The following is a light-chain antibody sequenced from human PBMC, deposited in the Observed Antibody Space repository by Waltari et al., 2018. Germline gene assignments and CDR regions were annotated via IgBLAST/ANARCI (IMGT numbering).Light chain of an antibody. CDR2: DVS. J-gene: IGLJ1*01. Sequence: QSALTPPASVSGSPGQSITISCTGASMHVCGFNYVSWYQHLPGKAPKLMIYDVSIRPSRVSNRFSGSESGNTASLTISGLQADDEADYYCSSYTSSSTLYVFGTGTKVTGL. CDR1: SMHVCGFNY. CDR3: SSYTSSSTLYV. V-gene: IGLV2-14*03.